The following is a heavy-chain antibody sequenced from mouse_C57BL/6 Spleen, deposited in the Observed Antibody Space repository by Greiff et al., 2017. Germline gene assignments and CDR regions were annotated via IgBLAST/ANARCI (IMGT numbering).Heavy chain of an antibody. J-gene: IGHJ3*01. CDR2: IDPETGGT. CDR1: GYTFTDYE. V-gene: IGHV1-15*01. Sequence: QVQLQQSGAELVRPGASVTLSCKASGYTFTDYEMHWVKQTPVHGLEWIGAIDPETGGTAYNQKFKGKDILTADKSSSTAYIELRSLTSEDSAVYYCTRPYYYGSSYFAYWGQGTLVTVSA. D-gene: IGHD1-1*01. CDR3: TRPYYYGSSYFAY.